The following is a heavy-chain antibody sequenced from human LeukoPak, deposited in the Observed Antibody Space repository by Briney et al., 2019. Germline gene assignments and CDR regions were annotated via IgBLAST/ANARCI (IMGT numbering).Heavy chain of an antibody. D-gene: IGHD2-2*01. CDR2: IYHSGST. Sequence: PSETLSLTCAVSGGSISSGGYSWSWIRQPPGKGLEWIGYIYHSGSTYYNPSLKGRVTISVDRSKNQFSLKLSSVTAADTAVYYCAREGSGCSSTSCYADNWFDPWGQGTLVTVSS. V-gene: IGHV4-30-2*01. J-gene: IGHJ5*02. CDR1: GGSISSGGYS. CDR3: AREGSGCSSTSCYADNWFDP.